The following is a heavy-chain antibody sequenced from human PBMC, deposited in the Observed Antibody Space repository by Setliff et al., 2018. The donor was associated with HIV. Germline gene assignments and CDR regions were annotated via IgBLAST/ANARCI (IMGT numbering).Heavy chain of an antibody. CDR1: GASISSYS. Sequence: SETLSLTCTVSGASISSYSWSWIRQSPGKRLEWIGYIHSYGSTDYNPSLESRVTISVDTSKNQLSLKLRSVAAADTAVYYCARATMAHAFDIWGQGTMVTVSS. V-gene: IGHV4-59*03. CDR3: ARATMAHAFDI. CDR2: IHSYGST. D-gene: IGHD3-10*01. J-gene: IGHJ3*02.